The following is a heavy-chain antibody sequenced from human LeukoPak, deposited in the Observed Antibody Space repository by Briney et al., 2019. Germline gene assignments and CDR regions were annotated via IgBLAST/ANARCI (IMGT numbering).Heavy chain of an antibody. D-gene: IGHD3-3*01. CDR2: INHSGST. Sequence: SETLSLTCAVYGGSFSGYYWSWIRQPPGKGLEWIGEINHSGSTNYNPSLKSRVTISVDTSKNQFSLKLSSVTAADTAVYYCARDEIRDFGAFDIWGQGTMVTVSS. CDR1: GGSFSGYY. CDR3: ARDEIRDFGAFDI. J-gene: IGHJ3*02. V-gene: IGHV4-34*01.